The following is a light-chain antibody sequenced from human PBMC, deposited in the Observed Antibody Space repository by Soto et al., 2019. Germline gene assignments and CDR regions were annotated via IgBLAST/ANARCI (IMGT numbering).Light chain of an antibody. CDR2: GAS. J-gene: IGKJ5*01. CDR1: QNINSY. CDR3: QQTYSALSIT. V-gene: IGKV1-39*01. Sequence: DIQMTQSPSSLSTSVGDRVTITCRTSQNINSYLNWYQQKPGKAPKLLIYGASSLQSGVSSRFSGSGSGTDFTLTITSLQPEDFATYYCQQTYSALSITFGQGTRLDIK.